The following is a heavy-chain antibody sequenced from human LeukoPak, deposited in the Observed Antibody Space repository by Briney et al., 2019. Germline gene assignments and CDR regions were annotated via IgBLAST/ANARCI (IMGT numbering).Heavy chain of an antibody. CDR2: MNPNTGNA. V-gene: IGHV1-8*01. CDR3: ARCTGGDCGGAFDI. J-gene: IGHJ3*02. D-gene: IGHD2-21*02. Sequence: ASVKVSCKTSGNTFTNYDINWLRQATGQGLEWMGWMNPNTGNADSAQKLQGRVTMTRNISISTAYMELSSLRLEDTAVYYCARCTGGDCGGAFDIWGQGTMVTVSS. CDR1: GNTFTNYD.